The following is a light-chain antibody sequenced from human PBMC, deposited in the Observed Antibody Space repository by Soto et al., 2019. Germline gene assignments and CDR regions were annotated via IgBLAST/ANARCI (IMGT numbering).Light chain of an antibody. CDR1: QSVSSN. Sequence: EIVMTQSPATLSVSPGERATLSCRASQSVSSNLAWYQQKPGQAPRLLIYGASTRATGIPARFSGSGSGTEFTLTVSSLQSEDFAVYYCQQYNNWPPWTFGQGTKVERK. J-gene: IGKJ1*01. CDR3: QQYNNWPPWT. V-gene: IGKV3-15*01. CDR2: GAS.